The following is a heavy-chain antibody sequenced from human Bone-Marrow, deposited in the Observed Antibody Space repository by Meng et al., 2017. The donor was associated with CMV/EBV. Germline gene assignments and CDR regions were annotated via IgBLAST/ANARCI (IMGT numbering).Heavy chain of an antibody. V-gene: IGHV3-72*01. Sequence: GESLKISCAASGFTFSDHYMDWVRQAPGKGLEWVGRTRNKANSYTTEYAASVKGRFTISRDDSKNSLYLQMNSLKTEDTAVYYCARDGSWGLGYWGQGTLVTVSS. J-gene: IGHJ4*02. D-gene: IGHD2-15*01. CDR2: TRNKANSYTT. CDR3: ARDGSWGLGY. CDR1: GFTFSDHY.